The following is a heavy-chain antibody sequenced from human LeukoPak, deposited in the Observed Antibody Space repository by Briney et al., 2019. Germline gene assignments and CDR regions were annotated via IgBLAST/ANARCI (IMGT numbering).Heavy chain of an antibody. Sequence: ASVKVSFKASGYTFTSYGISWVRQAPGQGLEWMGWISAYNGNTNYAQKLQGRVTMTTDTSTSTAYMELRSLRSDDTAVYYCASTKIVVVPAAYYYYYYGMDVWGQGTTVTVSS. J-gene: IGHJ6*02. CDR1: GYTFTSYG. D-gene: IGHD2-2*01. CDR2: ISAYNGNT. V-gene: IGHV1-18*01. CDR3: ASTKIVVVPAAYYYYYYGMDV.